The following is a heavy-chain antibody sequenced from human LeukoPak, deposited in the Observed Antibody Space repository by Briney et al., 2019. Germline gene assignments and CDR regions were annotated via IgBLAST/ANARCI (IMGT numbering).Heavy chain of an antibody. CDR1: GFPFSNYD. V-gene: IGHV3-13*01. CDR2: IDTVGNT. D-gene: IGHD1-26*01. Sequence: PGGSLRLSCGASGFPFSNYDMHWVRQAPGKGLDWVSAIDTVGNTYYSGSAKGRFTISRENAQNSLFLQMNSLRDGDTALYYCIRIRTREHQYGMDVWGQGTTVTVSS. J-gene: IGHJ6*02. CDR3: IRIRTREHQYGMDV.